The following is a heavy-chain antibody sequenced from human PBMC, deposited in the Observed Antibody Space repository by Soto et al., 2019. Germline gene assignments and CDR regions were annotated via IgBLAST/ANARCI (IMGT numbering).Heavy chain of an antibody. J-gene: IGHJ4*02. CDR1: GFTFDDYA. D-gene: IGHD6-6*01. CDR2: ISWNSGSI. V-gene: IGHV3-9*01. CDR3: AKDASYSSSLDY. Sequence: GGSLRLSCAASGFTFDDYAMHWVRQAPGKGLEWVSGISWNSGSIGYADSVKGRFTISRDNAKNSLYLQMNSLRAEDTALYYCAKDASYSSSLDYWGQGTLVTVSS.